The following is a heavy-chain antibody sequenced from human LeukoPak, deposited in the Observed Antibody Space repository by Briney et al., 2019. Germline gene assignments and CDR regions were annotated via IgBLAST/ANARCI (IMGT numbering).Heavy chain of an antibody. D-gene: IGHD3-9*01. CDR2: INPNTGGT. V-gene: IGHV1-2*02. CDR3: ARGLGRYFDWFKD. CDR1: GYTFTGYY. Sequence: ASVKVSCKASGYTFTGYYMHWVRQAPGQGLEWMGWINPNTGGTNYAQKFQGRVTMTRDTSISTAYMELSRLRSDDTAVYYCARGLGRYFDWFKDWGQGTLVTVSS. J-gene: IGHJ5*02.